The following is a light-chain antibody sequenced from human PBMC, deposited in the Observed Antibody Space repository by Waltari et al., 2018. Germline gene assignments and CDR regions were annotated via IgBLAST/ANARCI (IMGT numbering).Light chain of an antibody. J-gene: IGKJ4*01. CDR2: DTS. CDR1: QSVTNY. Sequence: IVLTQSPAILSLSPGERASLSCRASQSVTNYLAWYKQKPGQAPRLLIYDTSNRATGIPARFSGSGFGTDFTLTNSSLEPEDFAVYYCQQRRDWPLTFGGGTKVEIK. CDR3: QQRRDWPLT. V-gene: IGKV3-11*01.